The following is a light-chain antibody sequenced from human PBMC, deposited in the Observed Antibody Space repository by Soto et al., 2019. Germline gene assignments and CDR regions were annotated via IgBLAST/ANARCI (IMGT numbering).Light chain of an antibody. CDR1: QSVSTY. Sequence: ELVLTQSPGTLSLSPGERATLSCRASQSVSTYLAWYQHRPGQAPRLLIYDASSRATGIPARFSGSGSGTDFTLTISSLEPEDSAVYYCQQRSIWPRPFGQGTKVEIK. CDR2: DAS. J-gene: IGKJ1*01. CDR3: QQRSIWPRP. V-gene: IGKV3-11*01.